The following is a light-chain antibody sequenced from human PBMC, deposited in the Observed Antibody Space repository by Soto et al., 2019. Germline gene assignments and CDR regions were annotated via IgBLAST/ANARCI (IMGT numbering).Light chain of an antibody. J-gene: IGLJ3*02. CDR3: CSYAGSSTWV. V-gene: IGLV2-23*02. CDR2: EVS. Sequence: QSALTQPASVSGSPGQSITISCTGTSSDVGSYNLVSWYQQHPGKAPKLMIYEVSKRPSGVSNRFSGSKSGNTASLTISGLQAEDVADYYCCSYAGSSTWVFGGGTQLTVL. CDR1: SSDVGSYNL.